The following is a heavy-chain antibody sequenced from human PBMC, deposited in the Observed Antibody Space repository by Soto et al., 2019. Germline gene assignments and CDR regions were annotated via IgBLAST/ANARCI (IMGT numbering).Heavy chain of an antibody. Sequence: SETLSLTCAVYGGSFSGYYWSWIRQPPGKGLEWIGEINHSGSTNYNPSLKSRGTISVDTSKNQFSLKLSSVTAADTAVYYCARGGDYLWGSYRYKGNCFDPWGQGTPAPVSS. CDR2: INHSGST. J-gene: IGHJ5*02. V-gene: IGHV4-34*01. CDR3: ARGGDYLWGSYRYKGNCFDP. CDR1: GGSFSGYY. D-gene: IGHD3-16*02.